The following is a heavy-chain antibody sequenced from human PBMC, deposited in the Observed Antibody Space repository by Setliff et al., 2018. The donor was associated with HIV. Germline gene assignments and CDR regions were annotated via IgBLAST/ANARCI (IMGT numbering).Heavy chain of an antibody. J-gene: IGHJ6*02. CDR2: LYYNGNT. CDR1: GDSIIDHNYF. Sequence: SETLSLTCTVSGDSIIDHNYFWGWIRQPPGKGLEWIGSLYYNGNTYYNPSLKSRVTISVNTSKNQVSLRLSSVTAADTAVYYCARDGAVAGWDYYYYGMDVWGQGTTVTVSS. CDR3: ARDGAVAGWDYYYYGMDV. D-gene: IGHD6-19*01. V-gene: IGHV4-39*02.